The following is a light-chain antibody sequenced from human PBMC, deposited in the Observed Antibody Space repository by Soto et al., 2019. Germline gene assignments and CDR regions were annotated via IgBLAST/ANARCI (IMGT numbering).Light chain of an antibody. V-gene: IGLV4-69*01. J-gene: IGLJ2*01. Sequence: QPVLTQSPSASASLGASVKLTCTLSSGHSSYAIEWHQQQPEKGPRYLMKLKSDGSHSKGDGIPDRFSGSSSGAERYLTISSLQSEDEAEYYCQTWGTGSVVFGGGTKLTVL. CDR2: LKSDGSH. CDR3: QTWGTGSVV. CDR1: SGHSSYA.